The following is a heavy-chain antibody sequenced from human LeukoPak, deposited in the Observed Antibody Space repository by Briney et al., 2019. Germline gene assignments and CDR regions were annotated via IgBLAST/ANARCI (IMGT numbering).Heavy chain of an antibody. V-gene: IGHV4-59*11. CDR1: GSSMTTHS. CDR2: NTDSGNI. J-gene: IGHJ4*02. D-gene: IGHD7-27*01. CDR3: ARDHWGSLDY. Sequence: PSETLSLTCIGSGSSMTTHSWGWLRQPPGKGLEWVGYNTDSGNINFNPALKSRVTISVDTSKSQVSLKLSSVTPADTAVYYCARDHWGSLDYWGQGILVTVSS.